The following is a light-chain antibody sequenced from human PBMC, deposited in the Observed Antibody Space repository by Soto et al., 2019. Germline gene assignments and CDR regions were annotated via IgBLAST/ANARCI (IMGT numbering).Light chain of an antibody. V-gene: IGKV1-39*01. J-gene: IGKJ3*01. CDR3: QQSYSSQFT. Sequence: DIQMTQSPSSLSASVGDRVTITCRASQTISSYLNWYQQKPGKAPNLLIYAASSLQSGVPSRFSGSGSVTDFTLTISSLQPEDFATYYCQQSYSSQFTFGPGTKVDIK. CDR1: QTISSY. CDR2: AAS.